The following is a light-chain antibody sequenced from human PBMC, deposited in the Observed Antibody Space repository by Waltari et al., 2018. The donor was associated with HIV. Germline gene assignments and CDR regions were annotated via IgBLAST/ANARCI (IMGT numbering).Light chain of an antibody. CDR3: MQRLKFPIT. Sequence: DVVMTQTPLSLHVTPGQPVSISCRSSQILFYSGDGNIYLDLYLQKPWQSPQFLIYTLSYRASGVPDRFTGSGSGTDFTLKISRVEAEDVGVYYCMQRLKFPITFGQGTRLEIK. CDR1: QILFYSGDGNIY. CDR2: TLS. V-gene: IGKV2-40*01. J-gene: IGKJ5*01.